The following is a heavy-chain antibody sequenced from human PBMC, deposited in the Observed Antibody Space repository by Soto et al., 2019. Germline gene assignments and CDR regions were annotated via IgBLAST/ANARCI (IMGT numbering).Heavy chain of an antibody. CDR1: GGSISSYY. D-gene: IGHD3-16*02. CDR2: IYHSGST. V-gene: IGHV4-59*08. CDR3: ARLTKGGYDYVWGSYRLFDY. J-gene: IGHJ4*02. Sequence: SETLSLTCTVSGGSISSYYWSWIRQPPGKGLEWIGYIYHSGSTNYNPSLKSRVTISVDTSKNQFSLKLSSVTAADTAVYYCARLTKGGYDYVWGSYRLFDYWGQGTLVTVSS.